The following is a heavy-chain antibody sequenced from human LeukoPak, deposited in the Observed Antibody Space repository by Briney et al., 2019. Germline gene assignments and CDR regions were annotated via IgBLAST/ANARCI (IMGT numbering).Heavy chain of an antibody. Sequence: PGGSLRLSCAASGFTFSSYAMSWVRQAPGKGLEWVSAISGSGGSTYYADSVKGRFTISRDNSKNTLYLQMNSLRAEDTAVYYCAKDGIPQKSMIVVVITPLDAFDIWGQGTMVTVSS. D-gene: IGHD3-22*01. J-gene: IGHJ3*02. CDR1: GFTFSSYA. CDR3: AKDGIPQKSMIVVVITPLDAFDI. CDR2: ISGSGGST. V-gene: IGHV3-23*01.